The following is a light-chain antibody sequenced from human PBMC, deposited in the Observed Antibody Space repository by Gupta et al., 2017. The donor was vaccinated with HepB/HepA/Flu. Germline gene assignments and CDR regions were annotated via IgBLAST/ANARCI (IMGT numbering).Light chain of an antibody. J-gene: IGLJ3*02. V-gene: IGLV2-14*03. Sequence: QSALTQPASVSASPAQPITISCPAPSSDPLHHTYLSWYQQHSGNPPILMIYGVSSPPSGISNLFSGSKSGNSASLTSSGLQADDDAYYYCSSETSRKIWVFGGGTRVTVL. CDR2: GVS. CDR3: SSETSRKIWV. CDR1: SSDPLHHTY.